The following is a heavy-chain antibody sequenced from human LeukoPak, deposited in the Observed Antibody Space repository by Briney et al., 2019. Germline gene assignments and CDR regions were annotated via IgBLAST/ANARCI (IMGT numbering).Heavy chain of an antibody. CDR2: IYYSGST. Sequence: SETLSLTCTVSGGSISSYYWSWIRQPPGKGLEWIGYIYYSGSTNYNPSLKSRVTMSVDTSKNQFSLKLSSVTAADTAVYYCASQSFDFWSGYFDYWGQGTLVTVSS. CDR3: ASQSFDFWSGYFDY. V-gene: IGHV4-59*12. CDR1: GGSISSYY. D-gene: IGHD3-3*01. J-gene: IGHJ4*02.